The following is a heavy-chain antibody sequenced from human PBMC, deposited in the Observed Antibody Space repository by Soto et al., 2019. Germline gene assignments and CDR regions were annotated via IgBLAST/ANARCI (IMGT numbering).Heavy chain of an antibody. V-gene: IGHV4-31*03. CDR2: IYYSGST. J-gene: IGHJ2*01. CDR3: ARGNYGGNPSYWYFEL. Sequence: QVQLQESGPGLVKPSQTLSLTCTVSGGSISSGGYYWSWIRQHPGKGLEWIGYIYYSGSTYYNPSLKSRVTISVDTSKNQFSLKLSSVTAADTAVYYCARGNYGGNPSYWYFELWGRGTLVTVSS. CDR1: GGSISSGGYY. D-gene: IGHD2-15*01.